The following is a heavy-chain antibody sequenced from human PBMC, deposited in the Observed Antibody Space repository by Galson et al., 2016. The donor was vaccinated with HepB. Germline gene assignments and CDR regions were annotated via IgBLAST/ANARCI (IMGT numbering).Heavy chain of an antibody. CDR3: AKFNRYCTRITCLAPADY. J-gene: IGHJ4*02. CDR1: GFTFRDYY. CDR2: ISTSSSFT. D-gene: IGHD2-8*01. Sequence: SLRLSCAVSGFTFRDYYMSWIRQTPGKGLEWVSYISTSSSFTKYSDSVKGRFTISRDNVRNLLFLQMNSLRADDTAVYFCAKFNRYCTRITCLAPADYWGQGTLVTVSS. V-gene: IGHV3-11*06.